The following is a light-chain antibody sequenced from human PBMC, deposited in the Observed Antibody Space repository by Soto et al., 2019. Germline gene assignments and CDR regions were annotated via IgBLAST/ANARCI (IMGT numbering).Light chain of an antibody. J-gene: IGLJ1*01. CDR2: DVS. V-gene: IGLV2-11*01. Sequence: QSALTQPRSVSGSPGQSVTISCSGTDNDVGGYNFVSWYQQHPGKAPKLMIYDVSKRPSGVPGRFSGSKSGNTASLTISGLQAEDEADYFCSSYAGSNSLVFGSGTKLTVL. CDR3: SSYAGSNSLV. CDR1: DNDVGGYNF.